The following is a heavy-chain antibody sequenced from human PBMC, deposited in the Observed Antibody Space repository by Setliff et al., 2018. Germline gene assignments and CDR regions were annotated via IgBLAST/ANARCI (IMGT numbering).Heavy chain of an antibody. CDR3: ARVEGAADY. D-gene: IGHD2-15*01. V-gene: IGHV4-39*07. J-gene: IGHJ4*02. CDR1: GGPISTNSYY. Sequence: SETLSLTCTVSGGPISTNSYYWGWIRQPPGKGLEWIGSIYYIGTTYYNPSLKSRVTISVDTSKNHFSLKLSSVTAADTAVYYCARVEGAADYWGQGTLVTVSS. CDR2: IYYIGTT.